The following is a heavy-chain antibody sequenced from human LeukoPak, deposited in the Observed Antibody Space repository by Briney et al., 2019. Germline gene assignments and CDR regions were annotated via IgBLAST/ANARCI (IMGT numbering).Heavy chain of an antibody. D-gene: IGHD5-24*01. CDR2: ISSSGNNA. V-gene: IGHV3-23*01. Sequence: GGSLRLSCAVSGFTFRGAAMTWVRQAPGKGLEWVSLISSSGNNAYYADSVKGRFTISRDNSKNTLSLQMNSLRVEDTAVYYCAKDIQLSTWGLGTRVTVSS. J-gene: IGHJ3*01. CDR3: AKDIQLST. CDR1: GFTFRGAA.